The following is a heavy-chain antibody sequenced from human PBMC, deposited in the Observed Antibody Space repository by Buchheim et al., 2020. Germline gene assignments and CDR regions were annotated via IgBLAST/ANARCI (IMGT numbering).Heavy chain of an antibody. Sequence: QVQLQEAGPGLVKSSQTLSLTCTVSGGFISSGVYYWSWIRQHPGKGLEWIGYIYYSGSTNYNLSLKSRVTISVDTSKNQFSLQLRSVTAADTAVYYCARIVSAPLTVSGGFDHWGQG. CDR1: GGFISSGVYY. CDR2: IYYSGST. CDR3: ARIVSAPLTVSGGFDH. V-gene: IGHV4-30-4*08. J-gene: IGHJ4*02. D-gene: IGHD6-19*01.